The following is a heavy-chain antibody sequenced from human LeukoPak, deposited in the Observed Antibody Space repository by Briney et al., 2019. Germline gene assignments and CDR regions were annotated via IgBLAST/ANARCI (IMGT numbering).Heavy chain of an antibody. J-gene: IGHJ4*02. CDR1: GGSTNSSSYY. D-gene: IGHD6-6*01. Sequence: PSEALSLTCTVSGGSTNSSSYYWGWIRQPPGKGLEWVGSIYYSGSTYYNPSLKSRVTISVDTSKNQFSLKLSSVTAADTAVYYCTRERKAARDYWGQGTLVTVSS. CDR2: IYYSGST. V-gene: IGHV4-39*07. CDR3: TRERKAARDY.